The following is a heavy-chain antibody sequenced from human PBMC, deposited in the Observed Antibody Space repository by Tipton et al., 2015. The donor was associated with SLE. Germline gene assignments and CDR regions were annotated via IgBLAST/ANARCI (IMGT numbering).Heavy chain of an antibody. CDR2: IYSAGGT. CDR3: AKDTDFDY. J-gene: IGHJ4*02. CDR1: GFSFTSYA. V-gene: IGHV3-23*03. Sequence: SLRLSCAASGFSFTSYAMNWVRQAPGKGLEWVSLIYSAGGTSYADSVKGRFTVSRDTSKNTLYLQMNSLRAEDTAVYYCAKDTDFDYWGQGSLVTVSS.